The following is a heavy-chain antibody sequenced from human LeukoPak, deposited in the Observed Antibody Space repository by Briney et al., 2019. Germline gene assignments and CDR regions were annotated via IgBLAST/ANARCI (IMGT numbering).Heavy chain of an antibody. CDR2: ISYDGSNK. Sequence: GRSLRLSCAASGFTFSSYALHWVRQAPGKGLEWVAVISYDGSNKYFADSVKGRFTISRDNSKNTLYLQMNSLRAEDTAVYYCARGLRYSYGNYFDYWGQGTLVTVSS. V-gene: IGHV3-30*14. J-gene: IGHJ4*02. D-gene: IGHD5-18*01. CDR1: GFTFSSYA. CDR3: ARGLRYSYGNYFDY.